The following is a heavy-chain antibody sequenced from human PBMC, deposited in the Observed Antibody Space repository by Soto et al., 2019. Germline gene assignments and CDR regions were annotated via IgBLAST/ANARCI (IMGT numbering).Heavy chain of an antibody. Sequence: GGSLRLSCAASGFTFSSYWMHWVRQAPGKGLVWVSRINSDGSSTSYADSVKGRFTISRDNAKNTLYLQMNSLRAEDTAVYYRARDWYSSSWYGFYYYGMDVWGQGTTVTVSS. J-gene: IGHJ6*02. CDR1: GFTFSSYW. CDR3: ARDWYSSSWYGFYYYGMDV. D-gene: IGHD6-13*01. CDR2: INSDGSST. V-gene: IGHV3-74*01.